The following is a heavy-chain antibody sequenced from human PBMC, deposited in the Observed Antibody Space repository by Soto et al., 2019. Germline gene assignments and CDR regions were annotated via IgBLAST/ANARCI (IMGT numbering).Heavy chain of an antibody. V-gene: IGHV1-69*13. CDR3: ARGAEIVLMITKRRPTYYYYGMDV. D-gene: IGHD2-8*01. Sequence: ASVKVSCKASGGTFSSYAISCVRRAPGQVLEWMGGIIPIFGTANYAQKFQGRVTITADESTSTAYMELSSLRSEDTAVYYCARGAEIVLMITKRRPTYYYYGMDVWGQGTTVTVSS. J-gene: IGHJ6*02. CDR2: IIPIFGTA. CDR1: GGTFSSYA.